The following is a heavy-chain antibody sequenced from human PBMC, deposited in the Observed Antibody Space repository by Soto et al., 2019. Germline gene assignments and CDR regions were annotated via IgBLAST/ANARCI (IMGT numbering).Heavy chain of an antibody. CDR2: ISYDGSIR. CDR3: ANSEYSRYKNIDV. Sequence: GGSLRLSCAASGFTFRGYGMHWVRQAPGRGLEWVALISYDGSIRYCTDSVRGRFTISRDNSKNTLYLQMNSLRAEDTAVYYCANSEYSRYKNIDVWGQGTTVTVSS. D-gene: IGHD5-18*01. CDR1: GFTFRGYG. J-gene: IGHJ6*02. V-gene: IGHV3-30*18.